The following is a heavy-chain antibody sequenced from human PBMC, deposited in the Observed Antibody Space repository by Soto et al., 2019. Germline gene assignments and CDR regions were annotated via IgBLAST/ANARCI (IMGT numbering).Heavy chain of an antibody. CDR3: ARADSISWYVDY. D-gene: IGHD6-13*01. CDR1: GFTFSTYG. Sequence: QVQLVESGGGVVQPGRSLRLSCAASGFTFSTYGMHWVRQAPGKGLEWVALIWFDGSKEYYADSVKGRFTISRDSSKNTLYLQMNSLRVDDTAVYYCARADSISWYVDYWGQGDLVTVSS. J-gene: IGHJ4*02. CDR2: IWFDGSKE. V-gene: IGHV3-33*01.